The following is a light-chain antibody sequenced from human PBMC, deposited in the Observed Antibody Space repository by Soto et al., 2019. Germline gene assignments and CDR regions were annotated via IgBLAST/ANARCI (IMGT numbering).Light chain of an antibody. J-gene: IGKJ1*01. CDR1: QSISSW. Sequence: GDRVTLTCRASQSISSWLAWYQQKPGKAPKLMIYDASSLESGVPSRFSGSGSGTEFTLTISSLQPDDFATYYCQQYNSYSWTLGQGTKVDIK. CDR3: QQYNSYSWT. CDR2: DAS. V-gene: IGKV1-5*01.